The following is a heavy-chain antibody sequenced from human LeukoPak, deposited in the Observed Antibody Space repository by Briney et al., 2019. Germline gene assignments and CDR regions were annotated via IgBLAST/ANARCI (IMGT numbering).Heavy chain of an antibody. CDR3: ARDLPGIAAADNY. CDR1: GFTVSSNY. CDR2: IYSGGST. D-gene: IGHD6-13*01. V-gene: IGHV3-53*01. Sequence: GGSLRLSCAASGFTVSSNYMSWVRQAPGKGLGWVSVIYSGGSTYYADSVKGRFTISRDNSKNTLYLQMNSLRAEDTAVYYCARDLPGIAAADNYWGQGTLVTVSS. J-gene: IGHJ4*02.